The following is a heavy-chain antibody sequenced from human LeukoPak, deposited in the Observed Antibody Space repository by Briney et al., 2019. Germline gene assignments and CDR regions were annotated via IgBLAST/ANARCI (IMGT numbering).Heavy chain of an antibody. V-gene: IGHV3-23*01. CDR2: ISGSGGST. Sequence: GGSLRLSCAASGFTFSSYGMSWVRQAPGKGLEWVSAISGSGGSTYYAGSVKGRFTISRDNSKNTLYLQMNSLRAEDTAVYYCAKVKLGRYYDSSGYLYYYYMDVWGKGTTVTISS. CDR1: GFTFSSYG. CDR3: AKVKLGRYYDSSGYLYYYYMDV. D-gene: IGHD3-22*01. J-gene: IGHJ6*03.